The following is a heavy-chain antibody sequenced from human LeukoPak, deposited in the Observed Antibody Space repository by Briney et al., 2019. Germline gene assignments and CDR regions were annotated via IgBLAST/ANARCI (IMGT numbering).Heavy chain of an antibody. Sequence: PGGSLRLSCAASGFTFSSYWMSWVRQAPGKGLEWVANIKQDGSEKYYVDSVKGRFTISRDNAKNSLYLQMNSLRAEDTAVYYCARDLYQLLFGWDYYYGMDVWGQGTTVTVSS. V-gene: IGHV3-7*01. CDR1: GFTFSSYW. CDR3: ARDLYQLLFGWDYYYGMDV. D-gene: IGHD2-2*01. J-gene: IGHJ6*02. CDR2: IKQDGSEK.